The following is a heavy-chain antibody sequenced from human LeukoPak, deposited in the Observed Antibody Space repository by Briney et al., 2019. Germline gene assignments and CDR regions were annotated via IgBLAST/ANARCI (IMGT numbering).Heavy chain of an antibody. Sequence: PGGSLRLSCAASGFTFDDYAMHWVRQAPGKGLEWVSGISWNSGSIGYADSVKGRFTISRDNAKNTVYLQMNNLRAEDTALYYCGRHAYGGSPPLSWGQGALVTVSS. V-gene: IGHV3-9*01. CDR1: GFTFDDYA. D-gene: IGHD3-10*01. CDR3: GRHAYGGSPPLS. J-gene: IGHJ4*02. CDR2: ISWNSGSI.